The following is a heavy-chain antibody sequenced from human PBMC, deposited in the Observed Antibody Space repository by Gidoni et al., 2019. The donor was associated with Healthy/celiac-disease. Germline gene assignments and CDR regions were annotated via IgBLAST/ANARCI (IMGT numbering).Heavy chain of an antibody. Sequence: EVQLVESGGGWVKTGGSLRLSGAASGCTCSNAWMSWVRQAPGKGLECVDRIKSKTDGATTDYAAPVKCRFTISSDYSTNTLYLQMTSLKTEDTAVYYCTTETAVDYWGQGTLVTVSS. CDR2: IKSKTDGATT. J-gene: IGHJ4*02. CDR3: TTETAVDY. V-gene: IGHV3-15*01. CDR1: GCTCSNAW.